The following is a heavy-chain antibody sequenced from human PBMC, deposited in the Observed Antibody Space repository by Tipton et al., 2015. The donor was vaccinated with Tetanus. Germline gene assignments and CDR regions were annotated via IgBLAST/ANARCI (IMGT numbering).Heavy chain of an antibody. J-gene: IGHJ2*01. Sequence: AGLVKPSETLSLTCAVYGGSFSAYYWSWIRQSPGKGLEWIGEINHSGSTTYSPSFKSRVTISVDTPMNQFSLKLTSLTVADTAVYYCARGGSYSYGPRGFDLWGRGTLVTVSS. V-gene: IGHV4-34*01. CDR1: GGSFSAYY. CDR2: INHSGST. CDR3: ARGGSYSYGPRGFDL. D-gene: IGHD5-18*01.